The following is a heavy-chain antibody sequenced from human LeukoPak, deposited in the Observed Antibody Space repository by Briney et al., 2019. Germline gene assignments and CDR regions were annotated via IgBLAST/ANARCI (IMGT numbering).Heavy chain of an antibody. V-gene: IGHV1-69*13. CDR2: IIPIFGTA. D-gene: IGHD3-10*01. J-gene: IGHJ4*02. CDR3: ARGMVRGVIGPLDY. Sequence: GASVKVSCKASGGTFSSYAISWVRQAPGQGLEWMGGIIPIFGTANYAQKFQGRVTITADESTSTAYMELSSLSSEDTAVYYCARGMVRGVIGPLDYWGQGTLVTVSS. CDR1: GGTFSSYA.